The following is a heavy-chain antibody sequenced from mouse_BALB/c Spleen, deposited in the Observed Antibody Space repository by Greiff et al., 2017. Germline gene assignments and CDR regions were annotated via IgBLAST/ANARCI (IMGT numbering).Heavy chain of an antibody. J-gene: IGHJ3*01. D-gene: IGHD2-1*01. V-gene: IGHV3-6*02. CDR2: ISYDGSN. CDR3: ARGGNYRGWFAY. CDR1: GYSITSGYY. Sequence: EVHLVESGPGLVKPSQSLSLTCSVTGYSITSGYYWNWIRQFPGNKLEWMGYISYDGSNNYNPSLKNRISITRDTSKNQFFLKLNSVTTEDTATYYCARGGNYRGWFAYWGQGTLVTVSA.